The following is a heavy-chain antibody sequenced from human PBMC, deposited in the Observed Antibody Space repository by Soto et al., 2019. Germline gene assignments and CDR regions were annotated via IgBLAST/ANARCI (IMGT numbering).Heavy chain of an antibody. CDR2: IYYSGST. CDR1: GGSISSYY. V-gene: IGHV4-59*08. Sequence: PSETLSLTCTVSGGSISSYYWSWIRQPPGKGLEWIGYIYYSGSTNYNPSLKSRVTISVDTSKNQFSLKLSSVTAADTAVYYCARMVRTYYYYMDVWGKGTTVTVS. D-gene: IGHD3-10*01. CDR3: ARMVRTYYYYMDV. J-gene: IGHJ6*03.